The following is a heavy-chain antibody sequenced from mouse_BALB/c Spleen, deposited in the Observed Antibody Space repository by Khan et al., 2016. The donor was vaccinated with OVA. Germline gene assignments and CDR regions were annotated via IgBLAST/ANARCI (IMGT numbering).Heavy chain of an antibody. J-gene: IGHJ2*01. CDR2: INPTSGYT. CDR1: GYTFTSYW. CDR3: ARDRIEY. Sequence: QVRLQQSGAELAKPGASVKMSCTASGYTFTSYWMHWIKQRPGQGLEWIGYINPTSGYTDYNQKFKDKATLTVDKSSSTAYMQMSSLTSDDSADYYGARDRIEYWGKGTALKVSS. V-gene: IGHV1-7*01.